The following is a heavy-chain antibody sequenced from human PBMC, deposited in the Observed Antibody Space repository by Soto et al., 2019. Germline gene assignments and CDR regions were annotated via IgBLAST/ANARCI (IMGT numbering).Heavy chain of an antibody. J-gene: IGHJ4*02. Sequence: EVQLVESGGGLVKPGGSLRLSCAASGFTFSSYSMNWVRQAPGKGLEWVSSISSSSSYIYYADSVKGRFTISRDNAKNSLYLQMNSLRAEDTAVYYCARDVEYCSSTSCYGIDYWGQGTLVTVSS. CDR3: ARDVEYCSSTSCYGIDY. CDR1: GFTFSSYS. D-gene: IGHD2-2*01. CDR2: ISSSSSYI. V-gene: IGHV3-21*01.